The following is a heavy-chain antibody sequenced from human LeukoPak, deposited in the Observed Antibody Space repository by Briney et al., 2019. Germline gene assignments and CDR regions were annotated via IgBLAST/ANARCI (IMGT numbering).Heavy chain of an antibody. CDR1: GLYFNSCG. CDR2: ISSDGSNK. D-gene: IGHD3-10*01. Sequence: GRSLRLSCAASGLYFNSCGMHWVRQAPGKGLEWVAVISSDGSNKYYADSVKGRFTISRDNSKNTLSLQMNSLRTEDTAVFYCAKGSGGSGSFYNHFDCWGQGTLVTVSS. V-gene: IGHV3-30*18. CDR3: AKGSGGSGSFYNHFDC. J-gene: IGHJ4*02.